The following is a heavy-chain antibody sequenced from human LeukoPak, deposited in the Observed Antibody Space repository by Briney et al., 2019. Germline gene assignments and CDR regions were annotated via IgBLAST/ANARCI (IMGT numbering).Heavy chain of an antibody. CDR1: GYSISSGYY. Sequence: SETLSLTCAVSGYSISSGYYWGWIRQPPGKGLEWIGSIYHSGSTYYNPSLKSRVTISVDTSKNQFSLKLSSVTAADTAVYYCARHHRVRGVIYYYYYMDVWGKGTTVTVSS. V-gene: IGHV4-38-2*01. J-gene: IGHJ6*03. CDR2: IYHSGST. CDR3: ARHHRVRGVIYYYYYMDV. D-gene: IGHD3-10*01.